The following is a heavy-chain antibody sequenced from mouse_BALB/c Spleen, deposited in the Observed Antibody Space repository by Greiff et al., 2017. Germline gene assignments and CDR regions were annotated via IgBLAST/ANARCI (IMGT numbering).Heavy chain of an antibody. CDR1: GFAFSSYD. Sequence: EVQGVESGGGLVKPGGSLKLSCAASGFAFSSYDMSWVRQTPEKRLEWVAYISSGGGSTYYPDTVKGRFTISRDNAKNTLYLQMSSLKSEDTAMYYCARHDGYYELDYWGQGTTLTVSS. J-gene: IGHJ2*01. CDR3: ARHDGYYELDY. CDR2: ISSGGGST. V-gene: IGHV5-12-1*01. D-gene: IGHD2-3*01.